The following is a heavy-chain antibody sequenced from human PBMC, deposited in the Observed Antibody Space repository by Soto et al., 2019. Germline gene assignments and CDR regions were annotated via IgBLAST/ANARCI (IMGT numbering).Heavy chain of an antibody. Sequence: QVQLVQSGAEVKKPGASVKVSCKASGYTFITYGVGWVRQAPGQGLDWLGWISTYNGNTRHAERLQGRVTMTTDTTTNTAYMELRNLRSDDTAVYYCARGPTDYYDNSANYFLDYWGQGTLVTVSS. J-gene: IGHJ4*02. D-gene: IGHD3-22*01. CDR2: ISTYNGNT. V-gene: IGHV1-18*01. CDR1: GYTFITYG. CDR3: ARGPTDYYDNSANYFLDY.